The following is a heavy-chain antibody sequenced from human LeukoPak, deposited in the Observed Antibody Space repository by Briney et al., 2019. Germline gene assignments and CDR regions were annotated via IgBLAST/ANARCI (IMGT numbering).Heavy chain of an antibody. D-gene: IGHD1-1*01. V-gene: IGHV4-61*01. CDR3: ARTTPWNDRSAAYFDY. Sequence: KPSETLSLTCTVSGGSVSSGSYYWSWIRQPPGKGLEWIGYIYYSGNTNYNPSLKSRVTISVDTSKNQFSLKLSSVTAADTAVYYCARTTPWNDRSAAYFDYWGQGTLVTVSS. CDR1: GGSVSSGSYY. CDR2: IYYSGNT. J-gene: IGHJ4*02.